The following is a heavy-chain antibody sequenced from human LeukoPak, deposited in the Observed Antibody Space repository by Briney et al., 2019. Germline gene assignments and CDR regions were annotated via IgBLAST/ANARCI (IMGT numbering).Heavy chain of an antibody. Sequence: GGSLRLSCAVSGFTFSTFSMHWVRQAPGKGLEWVAVISNDGSNKYYADSVKGRFTISRDNSKNTLYLQMNSLRAEDAAVYYCAKEITVRQNYWGQGTLVTVSS. D-gene: IGHD4-17*01. CDR3: AKEITVRQNY. J-gene: IGHJ4*02. CDR1: GFTFSTFS. CDR2: ISNDGSNK. V-gene: IGHV3-30*18.